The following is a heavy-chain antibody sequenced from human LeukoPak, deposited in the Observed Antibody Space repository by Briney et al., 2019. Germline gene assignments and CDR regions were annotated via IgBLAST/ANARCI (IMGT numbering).Heavy chain of an antibody. V-gene: IGHV3-23*01. CDR1: GFTFSSYA. CDR3: ASFGDYFDY. CDR2: ISGSGGST. Sequence: GGSLRLSCAASGFTFSSYAMSWVRQAPGKGLEWVSAISGSGGSTYYADSVKGRFTISRDNAKNSLYLQMNSLRAEDTAVYYCASFGDYFDYWGQGTLVTVSS. D-gene: IGHD3-16*01. J-gene: IGHJ4*02.